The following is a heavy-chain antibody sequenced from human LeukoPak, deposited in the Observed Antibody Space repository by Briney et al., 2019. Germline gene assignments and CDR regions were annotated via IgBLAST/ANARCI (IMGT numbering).Heavy chain of an antibody. CDR1: GFTVSSNY. CDR3: AKDVEMATSY. Sequence: GGSLRLSCAASGFTVSSNYMSWVRQAPGKGLEWVSAISGSGGSTYYADSVKGRFTISRDNSKNTLYLQMNSLRAEDTAVYYCAKDVEMATSYWGQGTLVTVSS. D-gene: IGHD5-24*01. V-gene: IGHV3-23*01. J-gene: IGHJ4*02. CDR2: ISGSGGST.